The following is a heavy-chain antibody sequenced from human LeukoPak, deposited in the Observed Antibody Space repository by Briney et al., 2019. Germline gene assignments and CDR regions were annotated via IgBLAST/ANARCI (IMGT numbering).Heavy chain of an antibody. CDR1: GFTFSSYG. V-gene: IGHV3-30*18. J-gene: IGHJ4*02. D-gene: IGHD3-10*01. CDR3: AKKSAGSYYNGPDY. CDR2: ISYDGSNK. Sequence: GGSLRLSCAASGFTFSSYGMHWVRQAPGKGLEWVAVISYDGSNKNCADSVKGRFTISRDNSKNTLYLQMNSLRAEDTAVYYCAKKSAGSYYNGPDYWSQGTLVTVSS.